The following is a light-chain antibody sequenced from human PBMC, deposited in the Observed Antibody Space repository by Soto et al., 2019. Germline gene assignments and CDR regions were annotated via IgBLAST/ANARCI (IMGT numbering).Light chain of an antibody. CDR1: QGISSY. CDR2: AAS. V-gene: IGKV1-8*01. J-gene: IGKJ4*01. Sequence: AIRMTQSTSSFSASTGDRVTITCRASQGISSYLAWYQQKPGKAPKVLIYAASTLQSGVPSRFSGSGSGTDFTLTISCLQSEEFATYYCQQYYSYPLTFGGGTKVEIK. CDR3: QQYYSYPLT.